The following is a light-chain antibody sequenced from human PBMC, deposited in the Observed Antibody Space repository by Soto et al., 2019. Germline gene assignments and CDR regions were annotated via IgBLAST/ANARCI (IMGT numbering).Light chain of an antibody. Sequence: DIQMTQSPSTLSASVGDRVTITCRASQSISSWLAWYQQKPGKAPKLLIYRASSLESGVPSRFSGSGSGTEFTLTISSLQPDDSATYFCQQYNSYPYTFGQGTKLEIK. CDR2: RAS. CDR1: QSISSW. CDR3: QQYNSYPYT. J-gene: IGKJ2*01. V-gene: IGKV1-5*03.